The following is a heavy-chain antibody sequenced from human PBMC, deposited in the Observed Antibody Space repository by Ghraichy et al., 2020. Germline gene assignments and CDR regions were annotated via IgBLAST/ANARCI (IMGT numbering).Heavy chain of an antibody. J-gene: IGHJ6*02. Sequence: GGSLRLSCAASGFTFTTYAMTWVRQAPGKGLKWVSSISGSAGSTFYADSVKGRFTISRDNSKNTLYLQMNSLRAEDTAVYYCAKSGGEDFWSGPNYYHYGVDVWGQGTTVTVSS. CDR2: ISGSAGST. D-gene: IGHD3-3*01. CDR1: GFTFTTYA. V-gene: IGHV3-23*01. CDR3: AKSGGEDFWSGPNYYHYGVDV.